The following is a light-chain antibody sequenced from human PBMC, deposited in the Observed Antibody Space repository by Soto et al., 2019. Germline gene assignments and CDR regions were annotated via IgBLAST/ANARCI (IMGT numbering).Light chain of an antibody. CDR3: QHYNSYSEE. CDR1: QTISSW. V-gene: IGKV1-5*03. J-gene: IGKJ1*01. CDR2: KAS. Sequence: IQMTQSPSTLSGSVGDRVSITCLASQTISSWLAWYQQKPGKAPKLLIYKASTLKSGVPSRFRGSGSATEFTLTISSLQPDDFATYYCQHYNSYSEEFRKGTQVDI.